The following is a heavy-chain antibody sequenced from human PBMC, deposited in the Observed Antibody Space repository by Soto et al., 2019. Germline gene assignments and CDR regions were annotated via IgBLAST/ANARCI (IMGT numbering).Heavy chain of an antibody. V-gene: IGHV4-30-4*01. CDR1: GGSISSDDYY. CDR3: ARTSPRGSGTWFDP. Sequence: QVQLQESGPGLVKPSQTLSLTCTVSGGSISSDDYYWSWIRQPPGKGLEWIGYIYYSGSSYYNPSLKSRVTLSIATSKNQLSLTLSSGTAADTAVHYCARTSPRGSGTWFDPWGQGTLVTVSS. J-gene: IGHJ5*02. D-gene: IGHD3-10*01. CDR2: IYYSGSS.